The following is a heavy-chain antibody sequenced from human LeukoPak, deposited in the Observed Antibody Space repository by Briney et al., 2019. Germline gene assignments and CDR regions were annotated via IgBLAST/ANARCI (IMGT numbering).Heavy chain of an antibody. CDR3: ARGAYDRSGYYAPYSDY. CDR1: GGSISSYY. J-gene: IGHJ4*02. D-gene: IGHD3-22*01. V-gene: IGHV4-59*01. Sequence: SETLSLTCTVSGGSISSYYWSWIRQPPGKGLEWIGQIYSSGSTNYNPSLKSRVAISLHTSKNQFSLKLSSVTAADTAVYYCARGAYDRSGYYAPYSDYWGQGTLVTVSS. CDR2: IYSSGST.